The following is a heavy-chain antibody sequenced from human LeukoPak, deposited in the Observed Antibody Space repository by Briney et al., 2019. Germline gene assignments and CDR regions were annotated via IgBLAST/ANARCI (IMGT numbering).Heavy chain of an antibody. V-gene: IGHV3-21*01. D-gene: IGHD1-26*01. CDR1: GFTFSSYN. Sequence: GGSLRLSCAASGFTFSSYNMNWVRQAPVKGLEWVSTITSGSSYIYYADSVKGRFTISRDNAKNSLYLQMNSLRAEDTAVYYCARDPYSGSYGNYYYYFMDVWGKGTTVTISS. J-gene: IGHJ6*03. CDR2: ITSGSSYI. CDR3: ARDPYSGSYGNYYYYFMDV.